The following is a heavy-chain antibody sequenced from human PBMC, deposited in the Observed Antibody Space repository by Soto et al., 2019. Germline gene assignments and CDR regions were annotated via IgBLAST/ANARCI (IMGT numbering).Heavy chain of an antibody. CDR3: ARDQYYYDSSGYYYDY. Sequence: GGSLRLSCAASGFTFSSYGMHWVRQAPGKGLEWVAVIWYDGSNKYYADSVKGRFTISRDNSKNTLYLQMNSLRAEDTAVYYCARDQYYYDSSGYYYDYWGQGTLVTVS. J-gene: IGHJ4*02. V-gene: IGHV3-33*01. CDR1: GFTFSSYG. D-gene: IGHD3-22*01. CDR2: IWYDGSNK.